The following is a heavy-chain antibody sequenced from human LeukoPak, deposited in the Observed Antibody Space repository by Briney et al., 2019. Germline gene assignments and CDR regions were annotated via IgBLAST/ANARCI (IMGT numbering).Heavy chain of an antibody. V-gene: IGHV4-39*01. Sequence: SETLSLTCIVSGGSISSSNYYWGWIRQPPGEGLEWIGTIFYSGSTYYNPSLKSRVTISVDTSKNQFSVKLGSVTAADTAVYYCARRPYNSGFDYWGQGTLVTVSS. J-gene: IGHJ4*02. CDR3: ARRPYNSGFDY. CDR2: IFYSGST. CDR1: GGSISSSNYY. D-gene: IGHD3-10*01.